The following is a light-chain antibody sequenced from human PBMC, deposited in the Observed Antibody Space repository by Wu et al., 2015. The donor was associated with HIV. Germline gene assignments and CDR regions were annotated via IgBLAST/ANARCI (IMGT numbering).Light chain of an antibody. CDR3: QQYGSSPYT. CDR2: CI. J-gene: IGKJ2*01. V-gene: IGKV3-20*01. Sequence: QKIPGRRRPTALHIWCISRAAGIPDRFRGSGSGTDFTLTISRPEPEDSAVYYCQQYGSSPYTFGQGTKLEIK.